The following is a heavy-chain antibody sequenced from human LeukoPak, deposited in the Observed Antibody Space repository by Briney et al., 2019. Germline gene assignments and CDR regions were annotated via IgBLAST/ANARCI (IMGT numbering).Heavy chain of an antibody. D-gene: IGHD3-9*01. CDR3: ARAQTPGGRYFDFDY. CDR2: INPKRGGT. CDR1: GYTFVDHY. V-gene: IGHV1-2*02. J-gene: IGHJ4*02. Sequence: ASVNVSCKASGYTFVDHYIHWVRQAPGQGLEWMGWINPKRGGTTYAERFEGRVTMTSDSAISTVYMEVSNLRSDDTAVYYCARAQTPGGRYFDFDYWGQGTLVTVSS.